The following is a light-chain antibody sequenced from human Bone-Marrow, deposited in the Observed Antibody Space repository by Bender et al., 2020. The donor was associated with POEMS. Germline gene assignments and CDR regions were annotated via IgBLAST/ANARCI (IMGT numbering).Light chain of an antibody. CDR2: DLYGVR. CDR1: SRDLGGYKY. CDR3: SSFASSTNANVV. V-gene: IGLV2-14*03. J-gene: IGLJ2*01. Sequence: QSALTQPASVSGSPGQSITISCTGTSRDLGGYKYVSWYQQHPGKAPKLMAYDLYGVRHRPSGVSDRFTGSMSGNTASLTVSGLQAEDEADYFCSSFASSTNANVVFGGGTKLTVL.